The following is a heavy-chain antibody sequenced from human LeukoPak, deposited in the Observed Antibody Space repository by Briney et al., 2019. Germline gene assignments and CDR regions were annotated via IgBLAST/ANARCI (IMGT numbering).Heavy chain of an antibody. J-gene: IGHJ6*03. CDR2: IIPIFGTA. CDR1: GGTFSSYA. D-gene: IGHD5-18*01. V-gene: IGHV1-69*05. CDR3: AGRYSYGYYYYYYMDV. Sequence: SVKVSCKASGGTFSSYAISWVRQAPGQGLEWMGGIIPIFGTANYAQKFQGRVTITTDESTSTAYMELSSLRSEDTAVYYCAGRYSYGYYYYYYMDVWGKGTTVTVSS.